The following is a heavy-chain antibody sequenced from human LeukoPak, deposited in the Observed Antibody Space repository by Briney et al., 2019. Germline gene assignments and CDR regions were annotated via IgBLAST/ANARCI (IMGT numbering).Heavy chain of an antibody. J-gene: IGHJ4*02. CDR1: GGSFSGYY. CDR2: INHSGST. D-gene: IGHD6-19*01. CDR3: ATSPGSGYFDY. V-gene: IGHV4-34*01. Sequence: SETLSLTCAVYGGSFSGYYWSWIRQPPGKGLEWIGVINHSGSTNYNPSLKNRVAISVDTSKNQFSLKVESMTAADTAVYYCATSPGSGYFDYWGQGTLVTVSS.